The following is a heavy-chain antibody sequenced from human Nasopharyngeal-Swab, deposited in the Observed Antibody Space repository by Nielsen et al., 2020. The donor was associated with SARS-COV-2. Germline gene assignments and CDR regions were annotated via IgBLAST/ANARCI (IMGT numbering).Heavy chain of an antibody. V-gene: IGHV3-20*01. J-gene: IGHJ4*02. CDR2: INWNGGST. D-gene: IGHD3-16*02. Sequence: WIRQPPGKGLEWVSGINWNGGSTGYADSVKGRFTISRGNAKNSLYLQMNSLRAEDTALYHCARDLRYYYDYVWGSYRYRGSDYWGQGTLVTVSS. CDR3: ARDLRYYYDYVWGSYRYRGSDY.